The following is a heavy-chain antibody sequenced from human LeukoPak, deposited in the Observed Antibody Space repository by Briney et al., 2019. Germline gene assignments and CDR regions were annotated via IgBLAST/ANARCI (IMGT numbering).Heavy chain of an antibody. D-gene: IGHD3-22*01. V-gene: IGHV1-69*13. CDR2: IIPIFGTA. J-gene: IGHJ1*01. CDR3: ARGGSYYDSSGLH. Sequence: ASVKVSCKASGGTFSSYAISWVRQAPGQGLEWMGGIIPIFGTANYAQKFQGRVTITADESTSTAYTELSSLRSEDTAVYYCARGGSYYDSSGLHWGQGTLVTVSS. CDR1: GGTFSSYA.